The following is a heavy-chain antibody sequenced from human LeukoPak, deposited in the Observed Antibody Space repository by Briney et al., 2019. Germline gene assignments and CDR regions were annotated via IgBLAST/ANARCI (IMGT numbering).Heavy chain of an antibody. CDR2: IIPIFGTA. CDR1: GGTFSSYA. Sequence: ASVKVSCKASGGTFSSYATSWVRQAPGQGLEWMGGIIPIFGTANYAQKFQGRVTITTDESTSTAYMELSSLRSEDTAVYYCARDSGVAATRKAFDIWGQGTMVTVSS. J-gene: IGHJ3*02. V-gene: IGHV1-69*05. CDR3: ARDSGVAATRKAFDI. D-gene: IGHD2-15*01.